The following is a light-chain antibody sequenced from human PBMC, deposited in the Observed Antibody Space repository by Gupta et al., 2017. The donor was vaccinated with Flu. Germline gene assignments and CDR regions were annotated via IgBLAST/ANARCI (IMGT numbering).Light chain of an antibody. CDR1: QDIRND. CDR2: AAS. CDR3: RQHNNFLPRT. Sequence: DIQMTQSPSSLSASVGDRVTITRRASQDIRNDLGWYQQKPGEAPKRLIYAASSLQSGVPSRFSGSGDGTEFTLTISSRQPEDFATYYCRQHNNFLPRTFGQGTKVEVK. V-gene: IGKV1-17*01. J-gene: IGKJ1*01.